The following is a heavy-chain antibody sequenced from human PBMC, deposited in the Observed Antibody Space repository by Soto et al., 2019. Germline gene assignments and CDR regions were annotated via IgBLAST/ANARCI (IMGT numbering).Heavy chain of an antibody. Sequence: WVNVSLKACGGTFSSYPISRLRQPPKQGLEGMGGTIPMFGTANSAQKFQGRVTITADESTSAAYMELSSLRSEDTAVYYCARDDEGWGQGTLVTVSS. CDR3: ARDDEG. J-gene: IGHJ4*02. CDR2: TIPMFGTA. CDR1: GGTFSSYP. V-gene: IGHV1-69*01.